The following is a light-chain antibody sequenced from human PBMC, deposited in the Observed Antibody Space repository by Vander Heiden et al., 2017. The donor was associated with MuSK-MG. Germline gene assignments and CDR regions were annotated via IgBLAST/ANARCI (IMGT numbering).Light chain of an antibody. CDR1: QSVSRNY. CDR2: DAS. CDR3: QQEDNSPIT. V-gene: IGKV3D-20*01. Sequence: EIVLTQSPATLSLSPGERATLSCGASQSVSRNYLAWYQQKPGRAPRLLIYDASIRATGIPDRISGSGSGTDFTLTISRLEPEDVGVYYCQQEDNSPITFGGGTKVEIK. J-gene: IGKJ4*01.